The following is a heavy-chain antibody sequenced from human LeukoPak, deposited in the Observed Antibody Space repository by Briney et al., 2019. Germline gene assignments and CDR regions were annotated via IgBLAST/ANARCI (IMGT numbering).Heavy chain of an antibody. J-gene: IGHJ3*02. CDR3: ARDWPKKGYAFDI. D-gene: IGHD2-21*01. CDR1: GFTVSSNY. Sequence: GGSLRLSCAASGFTVSSNYMSWVRQAPGKGLEWVSVIYSGGSTYYADSVKGRFPISRDNSKNTLYLQVNSLRAEDTAVYYCARDWPKKGYAFDIWGQGTMVTVSS. CDR2: IYSGGST. V-gene: IGHV3-66*02.